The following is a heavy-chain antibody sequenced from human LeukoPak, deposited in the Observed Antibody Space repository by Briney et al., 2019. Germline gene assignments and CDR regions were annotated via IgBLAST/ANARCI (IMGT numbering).Heavy chain of an antibody. Sequence: SVKVSYKASGYTFTGYYMHWVRQAPGQGLEWMGRINPNSGGTNYAQKFQGRVTMTRDTSISTAYMELSRLRSDDTAVYYCARIPSICSGGSCPVDYWGQGTLVTVSS. CDR2: INPNSGGT. D-gene: IGHD2-15*01. CDR3: ARIPSICSGGSCPVDY. J-gene: IGHJ4*02. CDR1: GYTFTGYY. V-gene: IGHV1-2*06.